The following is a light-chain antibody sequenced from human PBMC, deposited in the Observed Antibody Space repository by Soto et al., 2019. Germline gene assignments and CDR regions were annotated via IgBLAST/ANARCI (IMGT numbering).Light chain of an antibody. Sequence: EIQMTQSPSSLSASVGDRVTITCRASQSISSYLNWYQQKPWKAPKLLIYAASSLQSGVPSRFSGSRSGTDFTLTISSLQPEDFATYYCQQSYSTPLTFGGGTKVEIK. J-gene: IGKJ4*01. CDR3: QQSYSTPLT. CDR2: AAS. CDR1: QSISSY. V-gene: IGKV1-39*01.